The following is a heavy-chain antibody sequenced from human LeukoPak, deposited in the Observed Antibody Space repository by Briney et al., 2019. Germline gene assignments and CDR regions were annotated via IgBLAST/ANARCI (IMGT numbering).Heavy chain of an antibody. CDR2: INHSGST. Sequence: SETLSLTCAVYGGSFSGYYWSWIRQPPGNGLEWIGEINHSGSTNYNPSLKSRVTISVDTSKNQFSLKLSSVTAADTAVYYCARGGYYSYYFDYWGQGTLVTVSS. J-gene: IGHJ4*02. CDR1: GGSFSGYY. D-gene: IGHD2-21*01. V-gene: IGHV4-34*01. CDR3: ARGGYYSYYFDY.